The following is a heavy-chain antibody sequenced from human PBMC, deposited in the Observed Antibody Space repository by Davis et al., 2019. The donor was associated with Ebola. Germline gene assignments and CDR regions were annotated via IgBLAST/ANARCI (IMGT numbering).Heavy chain of an antibody. V-gene: IGHV1-46*01. CDR2: INPSGGST. CDR1: GYTFTSYG. CDR3: AAGYPPWGELFP. Sequence: ASVKVSCKASGYTFTSYGISWVRQAPGQGLEWMGIINPSGGSTSYAQKFQERVTITRDMSTSTAYMELSSLRSEDTAVYYCAAGYPPWGELFPWGQGTLVTVSS. D-gene: IGHD3-10*01. J-gene: IGHJ5*02.